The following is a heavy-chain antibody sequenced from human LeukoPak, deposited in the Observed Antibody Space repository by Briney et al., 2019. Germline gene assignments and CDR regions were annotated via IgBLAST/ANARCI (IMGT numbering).Heavy chain of an antibody. V-gene: IGHV4-4*02. Sequence: SETLSLTCSVSGVSISSRNWWTWVRQTPEKGLEWIGEILHTGSTNYKPSVEGRVTISIDKARNPFSLILNSVTAADTALYYCARGMWFDTLFSAFDVWGQGTMVSVSS. J-gene: IGHJ3*01. CDR1: GVSISSRNW. D-gene: IGHD3-10*01. CDR3: ARGMWFDTLFSAFDV. CDR2: ILHTGST.